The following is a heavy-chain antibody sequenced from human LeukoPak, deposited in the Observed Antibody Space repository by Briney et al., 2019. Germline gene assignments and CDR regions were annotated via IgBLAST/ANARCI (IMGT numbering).Heavy chain of an antibody. V-gene: IGHV3-23*01. CDR3: AKVGIVVVVPAAINGWQGTFDY. D-gene: IGHD2-2*01. CDR2: ISGSGGST. J-gene: IGHJ4*02. CDR1: GFTFSSYA. Sequence: GGSLRLSCAASGFTFSSYAMSWVRQTPGKGLEWVSAISGSGGSTYYADSVKGRFTISRDNSKNTLYLQMNSLRAEDTAVYYCAKVGIVVVVPAAINGWQGTFDYWGQGTLVTVSS.